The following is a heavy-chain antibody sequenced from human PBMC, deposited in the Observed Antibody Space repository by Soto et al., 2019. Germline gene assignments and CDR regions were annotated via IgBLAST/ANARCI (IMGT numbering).Heavy chain of an antibody. CDR2: IYYSGST. D-gene: IGHD3-3*01. CDR3: ARRSDFWSGSLDY. J-gene: IGHJ4*02. V-gene: IGHV4-39*01. CDR1: GGSISSSSYY. Sequence: ASETLSLTCTVSGGSISSSSYYWGWIRQPPGKGLEWIGSIYYSGSTYYNPSLKSRVTISVDTSKNQFSLKLSSVTAADTAVYYCARRSDFWSGSLDYWGQGTLVTVSS.